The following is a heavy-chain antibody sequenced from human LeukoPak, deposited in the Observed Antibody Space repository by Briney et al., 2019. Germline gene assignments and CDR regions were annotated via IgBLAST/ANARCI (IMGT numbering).Heavy chain of an antibody. CDR2: ISYDGSNK. V-gene: IGHV3-30*01. J-gene: IGHJ6*03. CDR3: ARALRYYYYYMDV. Sequence: GRSLRLSCAASGFTFSSYAMHWVRQAPGKGLEWVAVISYDGSNKYYADSMKGRFTISRDNSKNTLYLQMNSLRAEDTAVYYCARALRYYYYYMDVWGKGTTVTVSS. CDR1: GFTFSSYA.